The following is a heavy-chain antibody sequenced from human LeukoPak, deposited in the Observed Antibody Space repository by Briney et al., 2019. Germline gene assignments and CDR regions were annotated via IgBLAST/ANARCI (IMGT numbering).Heavy chain of an antibody. CDR3: ARALGPLSIAVADGDY. J-gene: IGHJ4*02. V-gene: IGHV3-23*01. CDR2: ISGTGGST. Sequence: PGGSLRLSCAASGFTFSSHAMTWVRQAPGKGLEWVSTISGTGGSTYYADSVKGRFTISRDNSKNTLYLQMNSLRAEDTALYYCARALGPLSIAVADGDYWGQGTLVTVSS. D-gene: IGHD6-19*01. CDR1: GFTFSSHA.